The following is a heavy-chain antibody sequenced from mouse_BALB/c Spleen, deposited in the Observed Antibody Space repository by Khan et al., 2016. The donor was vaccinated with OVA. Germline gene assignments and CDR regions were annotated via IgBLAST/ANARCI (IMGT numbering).Heavy chain of an antibody. D-gene: IGHD2-2*01. J-gene: IGHJ3*01. V-gene: IGHV1S135*01. CDR3: SRHGYVSWFTY. CDR2: IDPFSGAT. Sequence: VQLQQSGPELMKPGASVKISCKASGYSFTTYYIHWVMQSHGKSLEWIGYIDPFSGATTYNQKFKGKATLTVDKSYSTAYIHLSNLTSEDSAVYYCSRHGYVSWFTYWGQGTLVTVSA. CDR1: GYSFTTYY.